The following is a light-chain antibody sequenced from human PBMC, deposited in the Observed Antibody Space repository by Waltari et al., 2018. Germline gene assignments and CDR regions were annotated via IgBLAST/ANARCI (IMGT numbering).Light chain of an antibody. J-gene: IGLJ3*02. CDR1: AFSMTY. Sequence: SYELTQPPSVSVSPGQSARITCSGDAFSMTYVFWYQQKSGQAPVLVIHENNKRPSGIPKRFSGSSSGTLATLTISGAQGDDEAVYYCYSKNFDGDQRVFGGGTKLTVL. CDR2: ENN. CDR3: YSKNFDGDQRV. V-gene: IGLV3-10*01.